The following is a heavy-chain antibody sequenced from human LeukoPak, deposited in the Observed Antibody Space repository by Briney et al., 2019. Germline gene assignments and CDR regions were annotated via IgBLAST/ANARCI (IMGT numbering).Heavy chain of an antibody. D-gene: IGHD6-13*01. J-gene: IGHJ4*02. CDR2: INTDGSTT. V-gene: IGHV3-74*01. CDR3: VAAGTFDY. CDR1: GFTFSTYW. Sequence: GGSLRLSCVVSGFTFSTYWMYWVRQAPGKGLVWVSRINTDGSTTNYADSVKGRFTISRDNTKNTLYLQMNTLRAEDTAVYYCVAAGTFDYWGQGALVTVSS.